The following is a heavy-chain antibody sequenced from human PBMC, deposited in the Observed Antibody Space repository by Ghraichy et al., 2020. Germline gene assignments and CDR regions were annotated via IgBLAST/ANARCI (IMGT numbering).Heavy chain of an antibody. CDR2: VRTKAYGESK. V-gene: IGHV3-49*04. CDR3: TRAITSPGIKYYFDY. Sequence: GGSLRLSCATSGFTFGDYAMNWVRQAPGKGLEWVGFVRTKAYGESKEYAESVRGRFTISRDNSKSIAYLQMNSLETEDTALYYCTRAITSPGIKYYFDYWGQGTLVTVSS. D-gene: IGHD1-14*01. CDR1: GFTFGDYA. J-gene: IGHJ4*02.